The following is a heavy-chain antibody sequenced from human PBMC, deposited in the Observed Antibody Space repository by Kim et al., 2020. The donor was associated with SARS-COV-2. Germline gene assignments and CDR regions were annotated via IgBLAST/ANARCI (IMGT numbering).Heavy chain of an antibody. J-gene: IGHJ6*02. CDR2: ISAYNGNT. CDR1: GYTFTSYG. Sequence: ASVKVSCKASGYTFTSYGISWVRQAPGQGLEWMGWISAYNGNTNYAQKLQGRVTMTTDTSTSTAYMELRSLRSDDTAVYYCARYHDFWSLYYYGMDVWGQGTTVTVSS. D-gene: IGHD3-3*01. V-gene: IGHV1-18*01. CDR3: ARYHDFWSLYYYGMDV.